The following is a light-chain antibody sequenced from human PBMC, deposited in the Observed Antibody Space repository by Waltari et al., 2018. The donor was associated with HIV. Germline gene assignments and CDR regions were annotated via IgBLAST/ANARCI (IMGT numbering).Light chain of an antibody. Sequence: SYVLTQPPSVSVAPGQTARFTCGGNNIGSKSVHWYQQKPGQAPLLVLFDDSDRPSGIPERFSGSNSGNTDTLTISRVEAGDEADYYCQVWDSSSDVVFGGGTKLTVL. CDR3: QVWDSSSDVV. CDR1: NIGSKS. J-gene: IGLJ2*01. CDR2: DDS. V-gene: IGLV3-21*02.